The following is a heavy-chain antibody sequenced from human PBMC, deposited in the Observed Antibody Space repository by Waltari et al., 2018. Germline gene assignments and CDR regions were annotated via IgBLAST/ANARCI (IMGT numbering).Heavy chain of an antibody. Sequence: EVQPVASGEGWVKPGGARGLTCAAAGCTFSNDGMNWVRQAPGMGLEWVGRIESKTDGRTTDYASPVNGRFAISRDDSKNALYLQMNSLEAEETDVYYCAVDGTWGQGTLVTVSS. CDR3: AVDGT. CDR1: GCTFSNDG. J-gene: IGHJ5*02. CDR2: IESKTDGRTT. D-gene: IGHD2-15*01. V-gene: IGHV3-15*07.